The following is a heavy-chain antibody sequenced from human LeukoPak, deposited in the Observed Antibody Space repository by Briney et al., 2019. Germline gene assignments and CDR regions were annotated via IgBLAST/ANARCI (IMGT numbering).Heavy chain of an antibody. CDR2: INHSGST. CDR3: ATVNSYGNY. V-gene: IGHV4-34*01. Sequence: SETLSLTCAVYGGSFSGYYWSWIRQPPGKGLEWIGEINHSGSTNYNPSLKSRVTISVDTSKNQFSLKLSSVTAADTAVYYCATVNSYGNYWGQGTPVTVSS. J-gene: IGHJ4*02. CDR1: GGSFSGYY. D-gene: IGHD5-18*01.